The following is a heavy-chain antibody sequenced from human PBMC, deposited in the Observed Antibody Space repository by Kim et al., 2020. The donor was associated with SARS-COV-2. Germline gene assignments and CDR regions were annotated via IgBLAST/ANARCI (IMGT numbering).Heavy chain of an antibody. CDR2: TV. J-gene: IGHJ5*02. CDR3: ARDQGGSSDP. Sequence: TVNYADAVKGPFTDSGDNAKNSLYLQMNSLRAGDTAVYYCARDQGGSSDPWGQGTLVTVSS. V-gene: IGHV3-11*04.